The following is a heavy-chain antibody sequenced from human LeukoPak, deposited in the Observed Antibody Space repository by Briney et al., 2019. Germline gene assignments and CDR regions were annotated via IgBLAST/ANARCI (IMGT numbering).Heavy chain of an antibody. Sequence: SVKVSCTASGGTFSSYAISWVRQAPGQGLEWMGRIIPILGIANYAQKFQGSVTITADKSTSTAYMELSSLRSEDTAVYYCARSADCSGGSCYQNYYGMDVWGQGTTVTVSS. V-gene: IGHV1-69*04. CDR2: IIPILGIA. J-gene: IGHJ6*02. D-gene: IGHD2-15*01. CDR1: GGTFSSYA. CDR3: ARSADCSGGSCYQNYYGMDV.